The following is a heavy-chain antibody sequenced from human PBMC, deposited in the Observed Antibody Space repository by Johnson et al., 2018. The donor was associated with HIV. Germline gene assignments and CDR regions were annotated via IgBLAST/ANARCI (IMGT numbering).Heavy chain of an antibody. J-gene: IGHJ3*02. Sequence: VQLVESGGGVVQPGGSLRLSCAASGFTFTYYAMSWVRQAPGKGLEWVSGISGSGGSTYYADSVKDRFTISRDNSKNTLFLQMNSLRAEDTAVYYCAKHRSSWYDDAFDIWGQGTMVTVSS. CDR3: AKHRSSWYDDAFDI. CDR2: ISGSGGST. CDR1: GFTFTYYA. D-gene: IGHD6-13*01. V-gene: IGHV3-23*04.